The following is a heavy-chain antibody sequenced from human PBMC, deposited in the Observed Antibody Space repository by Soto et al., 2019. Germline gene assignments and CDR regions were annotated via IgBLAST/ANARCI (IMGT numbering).Heavy chain of an antibody. J-gene: IGHJ4*02. CDR1: GGSISSGGYY. CDR2: IYYSGST. D-gene: IGHD6-19*01. V-gene: IGHV4-31*03. Sequence: SETLSLTCTVSGGSISSGGYYWSWIRQHPGKGLEWIGYIYYSGSTYYNPSLKSRVTISVDTSKNQFSLKLSSVTAADTAVYYCARVDSVYSSGWYGVRYYFDYWGQGTLVTVSS. CDR3: ARVDSVYSSGWYGVRYYFDY.